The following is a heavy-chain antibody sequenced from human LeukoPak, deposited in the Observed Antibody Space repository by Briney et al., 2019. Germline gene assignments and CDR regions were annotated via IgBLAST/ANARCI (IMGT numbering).Heavy chain of an antibody. J-gene: IGHJ5*02. V-gene: IGHV1-2*02. CDR2: ISPNSGGT. Sequence: ASVKVSCKASGYTFTGYYMHWVRQAPGQGLEWMGWISPNSGGTNYAQKFQGRVTMTRDTSISTAYMELSRLRSDDTAVYYCAREGIAANWFDPWGQGTLVTVSS. CDR1: GYTFTGYY. CDR3: AREGIAANWFDP. D-gene: IGHD6-13*01.